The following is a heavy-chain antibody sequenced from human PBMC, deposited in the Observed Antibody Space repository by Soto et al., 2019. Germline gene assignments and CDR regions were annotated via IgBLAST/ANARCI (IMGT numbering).Heavy chain of an antibody. CDR1: GFTFSSYG. Sequence: GGSLRLSCAASGFTFSSYGTHWVRQAPGKGLEWVAVISYDGSNKYYADSVKGRFTISRDNSKNTLYLQMNSMRAEDTAVYYCAKDGESSGGSWSAFDIWGQGTMVTVSS. CDR2: ISYDGSNK. CDR3: AKDGESSGGSWSAFDI. J-gene: IGHJ3*02. D-gene: IGHD2-15*01. V-gene: IGHV3-30*18.